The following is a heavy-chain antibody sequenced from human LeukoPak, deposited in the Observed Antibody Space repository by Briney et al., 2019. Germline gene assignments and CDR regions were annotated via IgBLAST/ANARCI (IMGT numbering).Heavy chain of an antibody. Sequence: SVKVSCKGSEGTFNNYAISWVRQAPGQGLEWMGGIIPILGIANYAQKFQGRVTITADESTSTAYMELSSLRSEDTAVYYCARDHVVLAPGGYYYHYMDVWGKGTTVTVSS. D-gene: IGHD3-3*02. CDR2: IIPILGIA. J-gene: IGHJ6*03. V-gene: IGHV1-69*01. CDR1: EGTFNNYA. CDR3: ARDHVVLAPGGYYYHYMDV.